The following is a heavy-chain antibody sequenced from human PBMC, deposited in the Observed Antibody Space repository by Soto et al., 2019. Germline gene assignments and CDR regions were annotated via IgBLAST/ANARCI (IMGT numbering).Heavy chain of an antibody. Sequence: QVQLQESGPGLVKPSQTLSLTCTVSGGSISSGGYYWSWIRQHPGKGLEWIGYIYYSGSTYYNPSLKSRVTISVDTSKNQFSLKLSSVTAADTAVYYCARAMYSSSWTYNWFDPWGQGTLVTVSS. CDR1: GGSISSGGYY. CDR2: IYYSGST. V-gene: IGHV4-31*03. CDR3: ARAMYSSSWTYNWFDP. D-gene: IGHD6-13*01. J-gene: IGHJ5*02.